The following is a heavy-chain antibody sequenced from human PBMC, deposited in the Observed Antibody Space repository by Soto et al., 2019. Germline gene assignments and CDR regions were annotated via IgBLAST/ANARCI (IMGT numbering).Heavy chain of an antibody. D-gene: IGHD5-18*01. CDR2: FFFSGST. CDR1: GGSINSGGYY. CDR3: ARRYGKNAFDI. J-gene: IGHJ3*02. V-gene: IGHV4-61*08. Sequence: SETLSLTCTVSGGSINSGGYYWSWIRQHPRKGLEWIGYFFFSGSTSYNPSLKSRVTISVDTSKNQFSLKLSSVTAADTAVYYCARRYGKNAFDIWGQGTMVTVSS.